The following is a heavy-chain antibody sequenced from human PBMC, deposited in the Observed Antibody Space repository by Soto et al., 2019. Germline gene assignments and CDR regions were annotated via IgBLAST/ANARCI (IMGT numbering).Heavy chain of an antibody. CDR2: IRNTPYGGTT. CDR1: GFRFSEHA. CDR3: SRGSFGYYGP. V-gene: IGHV3-49*04. D-gene: IGHD2-2*03. J-gene: IGHJ5*02. Sequence: GSLRLSCNCSGFRFSEHAITWGRQAPGKGLEWVGFIRNTPYGGTTDYAASVRGRFTISRDDSESIAYLQMNSLKTEDSGVYYCSRGSFGYYGPWGPGTLVTVSS.